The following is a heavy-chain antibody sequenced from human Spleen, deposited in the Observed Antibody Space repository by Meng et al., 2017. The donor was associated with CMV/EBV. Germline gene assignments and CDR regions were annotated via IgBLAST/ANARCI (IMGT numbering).Heavy chain of an antibody. D-gene: IGHD2/OR15-2a*01. Sequence: SLKISCAASGFTFDDFAMHRVRQPPGKGLEWVSGINWNSGTIGYADSVKGRFTISRENAKNSLYLQMNSLRADDTALYYCTKSASRSLFSVSLNWGQGTLVTVSS. CDR2: INWNSGTI. J-gene: IGHJ4*02. CDR1: GFTFDDFA. V-gene: IGHV3-9*01. CDR3: TKSASRSLFSVSLN.